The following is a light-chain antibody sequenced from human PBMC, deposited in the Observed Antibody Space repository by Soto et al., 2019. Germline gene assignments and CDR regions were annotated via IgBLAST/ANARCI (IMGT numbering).Light chain of an antibody. V-gene: IGKV3-11*01. J-gene: IGKJ4*01. CDR2: DAS. CDR1: QSVSSY. Sequence: EIVLTQSPATLSLSPGERATVSCRASQSVSSYLAWYQQEPGQAPRLLIYDASNRTTGIPARFSGSGSGTDFTLTISSLEPEDFAVYYCQQRSNWLLTFGGGTKVEIK. CDR3: QQRSNWLLT.